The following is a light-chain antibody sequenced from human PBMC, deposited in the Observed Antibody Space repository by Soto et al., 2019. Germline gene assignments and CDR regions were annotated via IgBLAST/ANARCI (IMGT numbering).Light chain of an antibody. J-gene: IGLJ3*02. CDR1: RIGNKN. CDR2: YDV. Sequence: SYELTQPPSASVAPGKTATITCVGDRIGNKNEHWFQQKPGRAPVLVIYYDVDRPSGIPERFSGSNSGNTATLPISRVEGGDGADYYCQVWDRSTYHWVCGGGTKLTVL. CDR3: QVWDRSTYHWV. V-gene: IGLV3-21*04.